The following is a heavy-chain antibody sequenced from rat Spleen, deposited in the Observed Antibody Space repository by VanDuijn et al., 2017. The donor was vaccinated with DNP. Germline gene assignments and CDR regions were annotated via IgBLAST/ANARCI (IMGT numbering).Heavy chain of an antibody. CDR2: IQSGGSS. CDR3: TRGSSYPY. CDR1: GFSLTSYH. Sequence: QVQLKESGPGLVQPSQTLSLTCTVSGFSLTSYHVHWVRQPPGKGLEWMGRIQSGGSSDYNSALKSRLSISRDTSKSQVFLKMNSLHTEDTAIYFCTRGSSYPYWGQGVMVTVSS. J-gene: IGHJ2*01. V-gene: IGHV2-27*01. D-gene: IGHD1-2*01.